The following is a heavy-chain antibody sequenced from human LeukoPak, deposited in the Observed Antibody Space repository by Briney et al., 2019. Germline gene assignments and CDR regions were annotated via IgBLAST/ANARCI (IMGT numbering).Heavy chain of an antibody. CDR3: PGHSSYYYSYMDV. V-gene: IGHV3-23*01. J-gene: IGHJ6*03. Sequence: GGSLRLSCAASGFTFSSYAMSWVRQAPGKGLDWVSAISGSGGSTYYADSVKGRFTISRDNSKNTLYLQMNSLRAEDTAVYYFPGHSSYYYSYMDVWGKGTTVTASS. CDR2: ISGSGGST. D-gene: IGHD6-13*01. CDR1: GFTFSSYA.